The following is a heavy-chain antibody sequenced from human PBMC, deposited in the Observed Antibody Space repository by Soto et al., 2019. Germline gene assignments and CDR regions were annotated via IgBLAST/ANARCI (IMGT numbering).Heavy chain of an antibody. CDR1: GFTFSSYG. D-gene: IGHD6-19*01. V-gene: IGHV3-30*18. Sequence: QVQLVESGGGVVQPGRSLRLSCAASGFTFSSYGMHWVRQAPGKGLEWVAVISYDGSNKYYADSVEGRFTISRENSKNTFYLQKNSLRAEATAVYYCAKDSRRQWLPVGEFDPWGQGTLVTVSS. CDR2: ISYDGSNK. J-gene: IGHJ5*02. CDR3: AKDSRRQWLPVGEFDP.